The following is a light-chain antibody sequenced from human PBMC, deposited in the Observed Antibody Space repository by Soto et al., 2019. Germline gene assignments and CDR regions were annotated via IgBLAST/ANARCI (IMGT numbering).Light chain of an antibody. V-gene: IGKV3-20*01. CDR2: AAS. Sequence: EIVLTQSPGTLSLSPGERATLSCRASQSVSNNYLAWYQQKPGQAPRLLIYAASRRATGITDRFSGSGSGTDFTLTISRLEPEDFAVYYCQQYGSSPWTFGQGTKVDIK. CDR1: QSVSNNY. CDR3: QQYGSSPWT. J-gene: IGKJ1*01.